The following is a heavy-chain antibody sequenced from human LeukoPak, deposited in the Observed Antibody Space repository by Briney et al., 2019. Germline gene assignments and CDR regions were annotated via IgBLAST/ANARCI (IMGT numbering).Heavy chain of an antibody. V-gene: IGHV2-26*01. Sequence: SGPVLVKPTETLTLTCTVSGFSLSNARMGVSWIRQPPGKALGWLAHIFSNDEKSYSTSLKSRLTISKDTSKSQVVLTMTNMDPVDTATYYCARNLVGGWFGELLGKFDYWGQGTLVTVSS. D-gene: IGHD3-10*01. J-gene: IGHJ4*02. CDR1: GFSLSNARMG. CDR3: ARNLVGGWFGELLGKFDY. CDR2: IFSNDEK.